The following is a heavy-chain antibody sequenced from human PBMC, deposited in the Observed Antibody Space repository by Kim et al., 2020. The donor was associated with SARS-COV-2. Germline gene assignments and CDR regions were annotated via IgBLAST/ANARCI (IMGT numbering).Heavy chain of an antibody. V-gene: IGHV4-34*01. CDR3: ARGRQQLGYGMDV. D-gene: IGHD6-13*01. Sequence: SETLSLTCAVYGGSFSGYYWSWIRQPPGKGLEWIGEINHSGSTNYNPSLKSRVTISVDTSKNQFSLKLSSVTAADTAVYYCARGRQQLGYGMDVWGQGTTVTVSS. J-gene: IGHJ6*02. CDR2: INHSGST. CDR1: GGSFSGYY.